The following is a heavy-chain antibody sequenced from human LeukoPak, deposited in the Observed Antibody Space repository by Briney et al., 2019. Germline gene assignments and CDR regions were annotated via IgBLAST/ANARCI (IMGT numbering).Heavy chain of an antibody. V-gene: IGHV3-30*02. J-gene: IGHJ4*02. CDR2: IRYDGSNK. Sequence: GGSLRLSCAASGFTFSSYDIHWVRQAPGKGLEWVAFIRYDGSNKYYADSVRGRFTISRDNSKNTLYLQMNSLRAEDTAVYYCAKKYILTGYYDYWGQGTLVTVSS. D-gene: IGHD3-9*01. CDR1: GFTFSSYD. CDR3: AKKYILTGYYDY.